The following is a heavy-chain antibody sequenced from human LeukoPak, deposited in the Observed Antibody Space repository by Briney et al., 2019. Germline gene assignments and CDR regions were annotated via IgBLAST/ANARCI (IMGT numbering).Heavy chain of an antibody. CDR3: ARGYSSSWAAPLDY. J-gene: IGHJ4*02. Sequence: ASVKVSCKASGYTFTSYGISWVRQAPGQGLEWMGWISAYNGNTNYAQKLQGRVTMTTDTSTSTAYMELSSLRSEDTAVYYCARGYSSSWAAPLDYWGQGTLVTVSS. V-gene: IGHV1-18*01. CDR2: ISAYNGNT. D-gene: IGHD6-13*01. CDR1: GYTFTSYG.